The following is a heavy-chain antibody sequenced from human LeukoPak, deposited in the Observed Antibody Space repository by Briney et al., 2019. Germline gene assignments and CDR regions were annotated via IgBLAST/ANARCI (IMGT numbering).Heavy chain of an antibody. Sequence: GGSLRLSCAASGFTFSDFYMSWIRQAPGKGLEWVSYISSGTNYTNYADSVKGRFTISRDNAKNSLYLQMNSLRADDTAVYYCASLTYYFDSSGYYPGYFQHWGQGTLVTVSS. J-gene: IGHJ1*01. D-gene: IGHD3-22*01. CDR2: ISSGTNYT. CDR1: GFTFSDFY. CDR3: ASLTYYFDSSGYYPGYFQH. V-gene: IGHV3-11*06.